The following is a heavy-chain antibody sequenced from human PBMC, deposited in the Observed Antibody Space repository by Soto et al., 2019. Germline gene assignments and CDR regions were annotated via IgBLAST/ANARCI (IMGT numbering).Heavy chain of an antibody. CDR2: ISKSSSVI. CDR1: GSTFRSSE. J-gene: IGHJ6*02. CDR3: ASVHLRLSYGIHV. Sequence: GALRLSCAASGSTFRSSEMHWVRQAPGKGLEWVSYISKSSSVIYYADSVKGRFTISRDNAKNLLYLQMNSLRAEDTAVYFCASVHLRLSYGIHVWGQGTTLTVSS. D-gene: IGHD3-3*01. V-gene: IGHV3-48*03.